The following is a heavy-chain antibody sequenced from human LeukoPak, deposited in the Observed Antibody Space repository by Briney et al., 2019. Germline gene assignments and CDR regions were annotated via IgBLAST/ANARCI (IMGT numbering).Heavy chain of an antibody. CDR2: INHSGST. CDR3: ARGPDY. J-gene: IGHJ4*02. Sequence: PLETLSLTCAVYGGSFSGYYWSWIRQPPGKGLEWIGEINHSGSTNYNPSLKSRVTISVDTSKNQFSLKLSSVTAADTAVYYCARGPDYWGQGTLVTVSS. CDR1: GGSFSGYY. V-gene: IGHV4-34*01.